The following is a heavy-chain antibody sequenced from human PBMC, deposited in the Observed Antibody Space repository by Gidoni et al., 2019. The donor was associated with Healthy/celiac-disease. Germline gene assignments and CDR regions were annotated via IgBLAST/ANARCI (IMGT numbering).Heavy chain of an antibody. V-gene: IGHV1-46*01. J-gene: IGHJ4*02. CDR3: ARPANYYYDSSGYYSDYYFDY. D-gene: IGHD3-22*01. CDR2: INPSGGST. Sequence: QVQLVQSGAEVKKPGASVKVSCKASGYTFTSYYMHWVRQAPGQGLEWMGIINPSGGSTSYAQKFQGRVTMTRDTSTSTVYMELSSLRSEDTAVYYCARPANYYYDSSGYYSDYYFDYWGQGTLVTVSS. CDR1: GYTFTSYY.